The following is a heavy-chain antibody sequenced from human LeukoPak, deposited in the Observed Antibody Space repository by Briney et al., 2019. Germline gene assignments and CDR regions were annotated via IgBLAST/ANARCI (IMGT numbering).Heavy chain of an antibody. CDR1: GYTFTCYY. J-gene: IGHJ6*03. CDR3: ARHSADYYYYYMDV. Sequence: ASVKVSCKASGYTFTCYYMHWVRQAPGQGLEWMGWINPNSGGTNYAQKFQGRVTMTRDTSISTAYMELSRLRSDDTAVYYCARHSADYYYYYMDVWGKGTTVTISS. D-gene: IGHD6-25*01. CDR2: INPNSGGT. V-gene: IGHV1-2*02.